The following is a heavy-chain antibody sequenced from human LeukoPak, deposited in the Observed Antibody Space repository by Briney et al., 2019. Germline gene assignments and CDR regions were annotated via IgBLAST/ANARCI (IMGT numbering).Heavy chain of an antibody. CDR2: IYYSGST. CDR1: GGSISSSSYY. D-gene: IGHD5-18*01. V-gene: IGHV4-39*01. J-gene: IGHJ4*02. Sequence: SETLSLTCTVSGGSISSSSYYWGWIRQPPGKGLEWIGSIYYSGSTYYNPSLKSRVTISVDTSKNQFSLKLSSVTAADTAVYYCARPGRGYSYGKIDYWGQGTLVTVSS. CDR3: ARPGRGYSYGKIDY.